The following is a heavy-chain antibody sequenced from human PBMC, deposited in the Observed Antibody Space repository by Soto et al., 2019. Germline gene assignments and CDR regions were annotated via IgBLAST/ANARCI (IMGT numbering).Heavy chain of an antibody. D-gene: IGHD1-1*01. CDR3: VRDGTKTLRDWFDP. CDR2: IYATGTT. J-gene: IGHJ5*02. Sequence: PSDTLSLTCAVSGDSISLYYWSWIRKSAGKGLEWIGRIYATGTTDYNPSLKSRVMMSVDTSKKQFSLKLRSVTAADTAVYYCVRDGTKTLRDWFDPWGQGISATVSS. CDR1: GDSISLYY. V-gene: IGHV4-4*07.